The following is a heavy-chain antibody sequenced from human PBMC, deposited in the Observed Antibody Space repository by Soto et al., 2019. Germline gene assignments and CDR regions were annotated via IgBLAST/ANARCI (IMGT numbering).Heavy chain of an antibody. CDR2: IIPIFGTA. D-gene: IGHD3-22*01. Sequence: QVQLVQSGAEVKKPGSSVKVSCKASGDTFSSYAISWVRQAPGQGLEWMGGIIPIFGTANYAQKFQGRVTITADQSTSTAYVELGSLRSEDTAVYYCARDGSGYRSRASPMDVWGQGTTVTVSS. J-gene: IGHJ6*02. CDR3: ARDGSGYRSRASPMDV. V-gene: IGHV1-69*01. CDR1: GDTFSSYA.